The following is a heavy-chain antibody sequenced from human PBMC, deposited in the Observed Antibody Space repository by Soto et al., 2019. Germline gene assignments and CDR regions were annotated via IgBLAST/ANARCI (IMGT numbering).Heavy chain of an antibody. CDR1: GFTFDDYG. D-gene: IGHD2-21*02. CDR2: INWNGGST. CDR3: VRERAYCGGDCYPELDY. Sequence: EVQLVESGGGVVRPGGSLRLSCAASGFTFDDYGMSWVRQAPGKGLEWVSGINWNGGSTGYADSVKGRFTISRDNAKNSRYLQMNSLRAEDTALYYCVRERAYCGGDCYPELDYWGQGTLVTVSS. V-gene: IGHV3-20*04. J-gene: IGHJ4*02.